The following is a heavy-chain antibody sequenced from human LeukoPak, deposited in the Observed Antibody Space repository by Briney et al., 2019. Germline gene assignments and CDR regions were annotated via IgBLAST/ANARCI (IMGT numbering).Heavy chain of an antibody. CDR1: GFTFSDYF. D-gene: IGHD1-20*01. CDR2: ISRSGTTI. Sequence: GGSLRLSCTASGFTFSDYFMSWIREAPGKGLEWISQISRSGTTIYYADSVRGRFTISRDNAKNSLYLQMNSLRAEDTAVYYCANDGFLTGRDYWGQGTLVTVSS. CDR3: ANDGFLTGRDY. V-gene: IGHV3-11*04. J-gene: IGHJ4*02.